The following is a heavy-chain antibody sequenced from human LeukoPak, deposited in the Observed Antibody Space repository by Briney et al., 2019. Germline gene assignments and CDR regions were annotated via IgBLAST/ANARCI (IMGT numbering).Heavy chain of an antibody. Sequence: GGSLRLSCAASGFTFSSYSMNWVRQAPGKGLEWVSSISSSSSYIYYADSVKGRFTISRDNSKNTLYLQMNSLRAEDTAVYYCAKDSFYDSSGYYGHYFDYWGQGTLVTVSS. V-gene: IGHV3-21*01. D-gene: IGHD3-22*01. CDR2: ISSSSSYI. CDR3: AKDSFYDSSGYYGHYFDY. J-gene: IGHJ4*02. CDR1: GFTFSSYS.